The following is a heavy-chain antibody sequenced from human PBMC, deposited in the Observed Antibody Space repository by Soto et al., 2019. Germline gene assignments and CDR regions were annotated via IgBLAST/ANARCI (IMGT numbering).Heavy chain of an antibody. Sequence: TGGSLRLSCAASGFTFSSYAMSWVRQAPGKGLEWVSAISGSGGSTYYADSVKGRFTISRDNSKNTLYLQMNSLRAEDTAVYYCAKREMSLWSGYSAYYSYMDVWGKGTTVTVSS. CDR3: AKREMSLWSGYSAYYSYMDV. CDR2: ISGSGGST. J-gene: IGHJ6*03. D-gene: IGHD3-3*01. CDR1: GFTFSSYA. V-gene: IGHV3-23*01.